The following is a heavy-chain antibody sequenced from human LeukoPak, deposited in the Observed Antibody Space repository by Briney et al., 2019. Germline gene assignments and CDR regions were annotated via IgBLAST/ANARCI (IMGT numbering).Heavy chain of an antibody. CDR2: INWNGGST. V-gene: IGHV3-20*04. D-gene: IGHD3-10*01. Sequence: GGSLRLSCAASGFTFSNYWMHWVRQAPGKGLEWVSGINWNGGSTGYADSVKGRFTISRDNAKNSLYLQMNSLRAEDTALYYCARDREDTMVRGAYYMDVWGKGTTVTVSS. J-gene: IGHJ6*03. CDR1: GFTFSNYW. CDR3: ARDREDTMVRGAYYMDV.